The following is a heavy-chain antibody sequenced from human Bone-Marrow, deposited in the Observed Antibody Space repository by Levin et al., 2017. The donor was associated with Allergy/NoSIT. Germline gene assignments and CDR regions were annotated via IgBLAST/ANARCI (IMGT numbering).Heavy chain of an antibody. J-gene: IGHJ4*02. CDR3: GRVGSAVPNTLGVLDYFDY. CDR1: GYTFVNYY. CDR2: INPNGDVT. Sequence: ASVKVSCKATGYTFVNYYIHWVRQVPGQTLEWLGMINPNGDVTQYAEKFQGRVTMTRDTSTSTVYLQLRGLRVEDTAVYYCGRVGSAVPNTLGVLDYFDYWGQGSLVSVSS. D-gene: IGHD3-3*01. V-gene: IGHV1-46*01.